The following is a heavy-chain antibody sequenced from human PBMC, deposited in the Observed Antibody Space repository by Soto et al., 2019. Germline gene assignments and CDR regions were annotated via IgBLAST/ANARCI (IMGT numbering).Heavy chain of an antibody. Sequence: SETLSLTCTVSGGSISSGDYHWSWIRQPPGQGLEGIGAVYYSGSTYYNPSLKSRITISVDTSKNQFSLKLTSVTAADTAVYYCARDYRAPSAGAMDGWGQGTTVTVTS. CDR3: ARDYRAPSAGAMDG. CDR2: VYYSGST. J-gene: IGHJ6*02. V-gene: IGHV4-30-4*01. CDR1: GGSISSGDYH. D-gene: IGHD2-15*01.